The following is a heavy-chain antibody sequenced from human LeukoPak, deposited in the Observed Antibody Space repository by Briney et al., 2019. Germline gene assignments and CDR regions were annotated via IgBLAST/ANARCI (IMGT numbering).Heavy chain of an antibody. J-gene: IGHJ4*02. CDR1: GGSISGYY. D-gene: IGHD3-3*01. Sequence: TSETLSLTCTVSGGSISGYYWSWIRQPPGKGLEWIGEINHSGSTNYNPSLKSRVTISVDTSKNQFSLKLSSVTAADTAVYYCASHDFWSGHYDYWGQGTLVTVSS. CDR2: INHSGST. V-gene: IGHV4-34*01. CDR3: ASHDFWSGHYDY.